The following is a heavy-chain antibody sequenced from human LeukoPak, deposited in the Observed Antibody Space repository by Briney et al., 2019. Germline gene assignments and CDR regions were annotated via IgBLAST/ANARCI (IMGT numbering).Heavy chain of an antibody. CDR2: ITPIFGTA. V-gene: IGHV1-69*13. J-gene: IGHJ4*02. CDR1: GGTFSSYA. Sequence: SVKVSCKASGGTFSSYAISWVRQAPGQGLEWMGGITPIFGTANYAQKFQGRVTITADESTSTAYMELSSLRSEDTAVYYCARDIVPYQGHYYFDYWGQGTLVTVSS. D-gene: IGHD2-8*01. CDR3: ARDIVPYQGHYYFDY.